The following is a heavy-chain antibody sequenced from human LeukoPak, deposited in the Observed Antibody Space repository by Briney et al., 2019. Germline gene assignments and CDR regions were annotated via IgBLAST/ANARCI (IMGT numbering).Heavy chain of an antibody. CDR1: GYTFTSYY. J-gene: IGHJ4*02. D-gene: IGHD3-22*01. CDR3: ARGSSYYDSSGYQGSDY. CDR2: INPSGGST. V-gene: IGHV1-46*01. Sequence: ASVKVSCKASGYTFTSYYMHWVRQAPGQGLEWMGIINPSGGSTSYAQKFQGRVTMTRDMSTSTVYMELSSLRSEDTAVYYCARGSSYYDSSGYQGSDYWGQGTLVTVSS.